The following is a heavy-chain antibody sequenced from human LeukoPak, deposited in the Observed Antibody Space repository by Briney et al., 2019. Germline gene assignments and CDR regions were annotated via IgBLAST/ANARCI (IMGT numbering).Heavy chain of an antibody. CDR2: MSGSSGRT. CDR1: GFNFRSYG. V-gene: IGHV3-23*01. Sequence: GGSLRLSCAASGFNFRSYGMSWVRQAPGKGLEWVSSMSGSSGRTDYVDSVKGRSTISRDNSKNTLYLQMNSLRVDDTAIYYCAKVMGSPGAFDIWGQGTMVTVSS. CDR3: AKVMGSPGAFDI. J-gene: IGHJ3*02.